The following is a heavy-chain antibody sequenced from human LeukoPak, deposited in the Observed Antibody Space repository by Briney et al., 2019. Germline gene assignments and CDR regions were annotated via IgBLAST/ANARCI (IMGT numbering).Heavy chain of an antibody. Sequence: SETLSLTCTVSGGSISSGGYYWSWIRQPPGKGLEWIGEINHSGSTNYNPSLKSRVTISVDTSKNQFSLKLSSVTAADTAVYYCARVAYDFWSGYYDYWGQGTLVTVSS. J-gene: IGHJ4*02. D-gene: IGHD3-3*01. CDR3: ARVAYDFWSGYYDY. CDR2: INHSGST. V-gene: IGHV4-39*07. CDR1: GGSISSGGYY.